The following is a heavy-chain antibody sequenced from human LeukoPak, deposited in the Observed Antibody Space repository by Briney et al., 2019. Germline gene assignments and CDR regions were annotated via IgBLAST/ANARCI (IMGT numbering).Heavy chain of an antibody. J-gene: IGHJ3*02. CDR3: ARLPILLRYFDWLSPRNAFDI. CDR2: INHSGST. CDR1: GGSFSGYY. D-gene: IGHD3-9*01. Sequence: SETLSLTCAVYGGSFSGYYWSWIRQPPGKGLEWIGEINHSGSTNYNPSLKSRVTISVDTSKNQFSLKLSSVTAADTAVYYCARLPILLRYFDWLSPRNAFDIWGQGTMVTVSS. V-gene: IGHV4-34*01.